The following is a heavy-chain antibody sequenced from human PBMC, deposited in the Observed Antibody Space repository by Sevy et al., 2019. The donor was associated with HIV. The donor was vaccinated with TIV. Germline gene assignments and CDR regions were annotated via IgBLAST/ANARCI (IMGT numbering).Heavy chain of an antibody. CDR2: ISSSSSTI. CDR3: ARDHFYDYVCVSYRPDAFDI. D-gene: IGHD3-16*02. CDR1: GFTFSSYS. Sequence: GGSLRLSCAASGFTFSSYSMNWVRQAPGKGLEWVSYISSSSSTIYYADSVKGRFTISRDNAKNSLYLQMNSLRHEDTAVYYCARDHFYDYVCVSYRPDAFDIWGQRTMVTVSS. J-gene: IGHJ3*02. V-gene: IGHV3-48*02.